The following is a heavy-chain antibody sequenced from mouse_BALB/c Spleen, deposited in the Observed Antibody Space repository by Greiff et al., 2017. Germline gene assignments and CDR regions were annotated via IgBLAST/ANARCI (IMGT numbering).Heavy chain of an antibody. Sequence: VKVVESGPGLVAPSQSLSITCTVSGFSLTSYGVHWVRQPPGKGLEWLGVIWAGGSTNYNSALMSRLSISKDNSKSQVFLKMNSLQTDDTAMYYCARVDQSAYWGQGALVTVSA. CDR2: IWAGGST. J-gene: IGHJ3*01. V-gene: IGHV2-9*02. CDR3: ARVDQSAY. CDR1: GFSLTSYG.